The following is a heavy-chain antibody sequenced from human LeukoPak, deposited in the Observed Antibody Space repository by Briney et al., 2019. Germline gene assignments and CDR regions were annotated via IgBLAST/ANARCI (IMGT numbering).Heavy chain of an antibody. Sequence: GGSLRLSCAASGFTVSSNHMSWVRQAPGKGLECVSVIYSGGSTYYADSVKGRFTISRDNSKNTLYLQMNNLRAEDTAVYYCARDIGGSYYFDYWGQGTLVTVSS. CDR1: GFTVSSNH. J-gene: IGHJ4*02. V-gene: IGHV3-53*01. D-gene: IGHD1-26*01. CDR2: IYSGGST. CDR3: ARDIGGSYYFDY.